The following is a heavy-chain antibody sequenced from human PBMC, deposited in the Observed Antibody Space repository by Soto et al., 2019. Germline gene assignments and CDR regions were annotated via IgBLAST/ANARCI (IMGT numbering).Heavy chain of an antibody. CDR3: ARGDRSSFYRHFDS. Sequence: PGGSLRLSCAASGFAFSTSWMNWVRQTPGRGLEWVASIKEDGSEKHYVDSVKGRFTISRDNAKNSVSLQMSSLRAEDTAMYYCARGDRSSFYRHFDSWGQGTLVTVSS. V-gene: IGHV3-7*05. J-gene: IGHJ4*02. CDR2: IKEDGSEK. CDR1: GFAFSTSW. D-gene: IGHD3-22*01.